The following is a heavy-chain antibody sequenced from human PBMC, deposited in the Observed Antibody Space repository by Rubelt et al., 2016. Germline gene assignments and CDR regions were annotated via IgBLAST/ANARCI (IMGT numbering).Heavy chain of an antibody. CDR3: ARLSSGWYYFDY. Sequence: QLQLQESGPGLVKPSETLSLTCTVSGGSISSSSYYWGWIRQPPGKGLEWIGSIYYSGSTYYNPSLKSRVTLSVDTSKNQFSLKRSSVTAADTAVYYCARLSSGWYYFDYWGQGTLVTVSS. V-gene: IGHV4-39*01. CDR2: IYYSGST. D-gene: IGHD6-19*01. J-gene: IGHJ4*02. CDR1: GGSISSSSYY.